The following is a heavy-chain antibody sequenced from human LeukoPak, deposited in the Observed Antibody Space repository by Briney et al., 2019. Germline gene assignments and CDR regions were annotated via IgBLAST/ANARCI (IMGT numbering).Heavy chain of an antibody. D-gene: IGHD6-19*01. CDR1: GFTFSSYS. V-gene: IGHV3-21*01. CDR2: ISSSSSYI. CDR3: ARVAVAGTGDAFDI. J-gene: IGHJ3*02. Sequence: PGGSLRLSCAASGFTFSSYSMNWVRQAPGKGLEWVSSISSSSSYIYYADSVKGRFTISRDNAKNSLYLQMNSLRAEDTAVYYCARVAVAGTGDAFDIWGQGTMVTVSS.